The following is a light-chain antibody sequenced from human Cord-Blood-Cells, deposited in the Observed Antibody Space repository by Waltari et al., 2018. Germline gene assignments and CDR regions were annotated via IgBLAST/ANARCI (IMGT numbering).Light chain of an antibody. CDR2: DAS. Sequence: TITCQASQDISNYLNWYQQKPGKAPKLLIYDASNLETGVPSRFSGSGSGTDFTFTISSLQPEDIATYYCQQRSNWLTFGGGTKVEIK. CDR3: QQRSNWLT. V-gene: IGKV1-33*01. CDR1: QDISNY. J-gene: IGKJ4*01.